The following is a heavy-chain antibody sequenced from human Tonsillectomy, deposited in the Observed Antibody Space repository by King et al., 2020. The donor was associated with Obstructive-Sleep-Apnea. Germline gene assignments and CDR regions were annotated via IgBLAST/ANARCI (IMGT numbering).Heavy chain of an antibody. D-gene: IGHD6-25*01. V-gene: IGHV3-30*04. Sequence: QVQLVESGGGVVQPGRSLRLSCAASGFTFDNFAMHWVRQAPGKGLEWVAVVSHDGSDTYYADSLEGRFTISRDNSKNTLFLQMNSLRDEDTALYYCTSAIAAGDHWGQGTLVTVSS. CDR3: TSAIAAGDH. J-gene: IGHJ4*02. CDR1: GFTFDNFA. CDR2: VSHDGSDT.